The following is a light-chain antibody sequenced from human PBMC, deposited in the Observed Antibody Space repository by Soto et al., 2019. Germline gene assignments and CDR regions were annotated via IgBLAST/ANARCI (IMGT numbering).Light chain of an antibody. J-gene: IGKJ1*01. Sequence: AIRMTQSPSSLSASTGDRVTITCRASQGISSYLAWYQQKPGKAPKLLIYAASTLQSGVPSRFSGSGSGTDFTLTISFLQSENFATYYFQQYYSYPPTFGQGTKV. V-gene: IGKV1-8*01. CDR3: QQYYSYPPT. CDR2: AAS. CDR1: QGISSY.